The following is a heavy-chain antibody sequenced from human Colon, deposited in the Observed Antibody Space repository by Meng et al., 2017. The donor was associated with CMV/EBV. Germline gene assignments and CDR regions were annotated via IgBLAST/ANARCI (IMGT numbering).Heavy chain of an antibody. J-gene: IGHJ4*02. CDR2: VIPNNRGT. D-gene: IGHD3-3*01. CDR1: GYNFGDSY. CDR3: ARSIWSGNFIGAY. V-gene: IGHV1-2*02. Sequence: ASGYNFGDSYMHWVRQAPGQGLEWMGWVIPNNRGTKYAQKFQGRVTVTWDTSINTAYMELTGLRHDDTAVYYCARSIWSGNFIGAYWGQGTLVTVSS.